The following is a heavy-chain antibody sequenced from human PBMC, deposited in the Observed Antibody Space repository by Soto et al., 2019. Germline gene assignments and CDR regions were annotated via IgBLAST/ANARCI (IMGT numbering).Heavy chain of an antibody. Sequence: QVELVQSGIEVKNPGSSVKVSCKASGDTVSNYAINWVRQAPGQGLEWMGGIIPFYDKPNYAENFLGRVTISADKFTATAYLEVSSLRSEDTAVYFCARGYRELFFYAMDVWGRGTPVIVSS. CDR1: GDTVSNYA. J-gene: IGHJ6*02. CDR2: IIPFYDKP. CDR3: ARGYRELFFYAMDV. V-gene: IGHV1-69*06. D-gene: IGHD3-10*01.